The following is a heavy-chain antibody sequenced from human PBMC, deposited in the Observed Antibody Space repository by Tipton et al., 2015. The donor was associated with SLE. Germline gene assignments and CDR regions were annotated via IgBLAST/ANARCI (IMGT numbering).Heavy chain of an antibody. V-gene: IGHV1-2*02. D-gene: IGHD3-10*01. J-gene: IGHJ4*02. CDR2: INSDTGGT. Sequence: QSGAEVKKPGASVRVSCKASGYTFTGYYINWVRQAPGRGLEWMGWINSDTGGTDYAQKFKDRVTMTRDRSISTVYLDLSSLRSDDTAVYYCVRTQYYYGSGSSGDYWGQGTLVTVSS. CDR1: GYTFTGYY. CDR3: VRTQYYYGSGSSGDY.